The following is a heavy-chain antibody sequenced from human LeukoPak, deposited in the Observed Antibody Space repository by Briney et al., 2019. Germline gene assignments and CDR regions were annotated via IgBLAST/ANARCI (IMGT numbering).Heavy chain of an antibody. CDR3: ARAYNYGSGSYSAFGN. D-gene: IGHD3-10*01. V-gene: IGHV4-34*01. CDR1: GXSFSGYY. Sequence: PSETLSLTCAVYGXSFSGYYWSWIRQPPGRGLEWIGRFHYGGSPSYNPSLQSRVTISVDTSKNHFSLKLTSVTAADTAVYFCARAYNYGSGSYSAFGNWGQGTLVTVSS. J-gene: IGHJ4*02. CDR2: FHYGGSP.